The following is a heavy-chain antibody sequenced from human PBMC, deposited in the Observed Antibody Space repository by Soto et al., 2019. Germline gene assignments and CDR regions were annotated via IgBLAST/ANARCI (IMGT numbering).Heavy chain of an antibody. D-gene: IGHD3-3*01. V-gene: IGHV1-69*12. CDR2: IIPIFGST. CDR1: GGTFSNSA. Sequence: QVQLVQSGAEVRKPGSSVKVSCKASGGTFSNSAITWVRQAPGQGLELVGGIIPIFGSTNYAQKFQGRVTITADESTSTAYMELSSLTSEDTAVYYCARDGDLRSDFWSGPLGGGWFDPWGQGTLVTVSS. CDR3: ARDGDLRSDFWSGPLGGGWFDP. J-gene: IGHJ5*02.